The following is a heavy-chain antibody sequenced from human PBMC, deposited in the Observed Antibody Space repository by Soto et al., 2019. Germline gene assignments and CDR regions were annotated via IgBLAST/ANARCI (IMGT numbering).Heavy chain of an antibody. J-gene: IGHJ6*02. V-gene: IGHV4-38-2*01. CDR1: GYSISTGYS. CDR3: GRVYCTTTSCFLSGVDI. D-gene: IGHD2-2*01. Sequence: SETLSLTCAVSGYSISTGYSWVWIRQPPGKGLEWPGNIDHSGNTYYNPSLKSRITISIDTAKNHLSLNLASVTATDTAMYFCGRVYCTTTSCFLSGVDIWGQGTTVTVSS. CDR2: IDHSGNT.